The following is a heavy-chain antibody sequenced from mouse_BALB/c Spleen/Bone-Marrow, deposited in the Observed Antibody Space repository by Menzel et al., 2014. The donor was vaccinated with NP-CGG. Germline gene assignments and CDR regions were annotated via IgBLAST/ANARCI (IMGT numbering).Heavy chain of an antibody. Sequence: EVQLQNGWAALVKPGASVKLSCTASGFNITDTYMHWVKQRPEQGLEWIGRIDPANGNTKYDPKFQGKATITADTSSNTAYLQLSSLTSEDTAVYYCARVKLGSYAMDYWGQGTSVNVS. J-gene: IGHJ4*01. CDR3: ARVKLGSYAMDY. D-gene: IGHD3-3*01. V-gene: IGHV14-3*02. CDR1: GFNITDTY. CDR2: IDPANGNT.